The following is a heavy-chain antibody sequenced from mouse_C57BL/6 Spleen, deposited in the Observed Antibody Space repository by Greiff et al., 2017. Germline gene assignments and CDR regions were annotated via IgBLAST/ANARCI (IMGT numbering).Heavy chain of an antibody. D-gene: IGHD1-1*01. CDR1: GFTFSSYA. Sequence: EVMLVESGGGLVKPGGSLKLSCAASGFTFSSYAMSWVRQTPEKRLEWVATISDGGSYTYYPDNVKGRFTISRDNAKNNLYLQMSHLKSEDTAMYYCANDGYYGSSYSFGDWGQGTTLTVSS. CDR2: ISDGGSYT. V-gene: IGHV5-4*03. CDR3: ANDGYYGSSYSFGD. J-gene: IGHJ2*01.